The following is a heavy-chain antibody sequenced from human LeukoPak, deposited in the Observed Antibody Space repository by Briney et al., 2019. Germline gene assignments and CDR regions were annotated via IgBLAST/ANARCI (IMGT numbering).Heavy chain of an antibody. V-gene: IGHV4-34*01. Sequence: SETLSLTCAVYGGSFSGYYSSWIRQPPGKGLEWIGEINHSGSTNYNPSLKSRVTISVDTSKNQFSLKLSSVTAADTAVYYCARFSVVVAATIYAFDIWGQGTMVTVSS. J-gene: IGHJ3*02. CDR2: INHSGST. D-gene: IGHD2-15*01. CDR1: GGSFSGYY. CDR3: ARFSVVVAATIYAFDI.